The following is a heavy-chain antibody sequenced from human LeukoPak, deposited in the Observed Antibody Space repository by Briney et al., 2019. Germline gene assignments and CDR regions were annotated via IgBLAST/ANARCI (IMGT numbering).Heavy chain of an antibody. CDR3: ARDLVGYSYGPPGY. CDR2: INSDASSI. Sequence: AGTLRLSCAASGCTFRNYCMHWVRQAPGKGLVWVSRINSDASSIGYADSVKGRFTISRDNGKNTVYLQMNSLRAEDTAVYYCARDLVGYSYGPPGYWGQGTLVTVSS. V-gene: IGHV3-74*01. CDR1: GCTFRNYC. D-gene: IGHD5-18*01. J-gene: IGHJ4*02.